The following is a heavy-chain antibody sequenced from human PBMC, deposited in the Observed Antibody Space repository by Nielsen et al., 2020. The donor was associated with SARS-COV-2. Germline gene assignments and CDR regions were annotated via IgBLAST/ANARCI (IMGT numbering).Heavy chain of an antibody. CDR3: ARRGWAVAEYYYYYMDV. D-gene: IGHD6-19*01. Sequence: GESLKISCKGSGYSFTSYWIGWVRQMPGKGLEWMGRIDPSDSYTNYSPSFQGHVTISADKSISTAYLQWSSLKASDTAMYYCARRGWAVAEYYYYYMDVWGKGTTVTVSS. CDR1: GYSFTSYW. V-gene: IGHV5-10-1*01. CDR2: IDPSDSYT. J-gene: IGHJ6*03.